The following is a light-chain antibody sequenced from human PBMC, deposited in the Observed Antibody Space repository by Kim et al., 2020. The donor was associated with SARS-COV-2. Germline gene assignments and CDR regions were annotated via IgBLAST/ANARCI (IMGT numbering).Light chain of an antibody. CDR1: QTIDNNY. CDR3: QQYTTSPIT. V-gene: IGKV3-20*01. Sequence: EIVLTQSPVPLSLSRGESATLSCRASQTIDNNYLAWYQHKSGQTPRLLIYGASSRATGVSDRFRGSGSGTDFTLTISRLEPEDVAVFYCQQYTTSPITFGKVTRLEIK. CDR2: GAS. J-gene: IGKJ5*01.